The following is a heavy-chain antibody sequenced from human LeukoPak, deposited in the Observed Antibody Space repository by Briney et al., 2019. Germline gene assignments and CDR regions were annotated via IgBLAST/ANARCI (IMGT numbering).Heavy chain of an antibody. CDR3: ARDRPNIDTTGYYSRHDAFDI. V-gene: IGHV4-34*01. CDR1: GGSFSGYY. J-gene: IGHJ3*02. D-gene: IGHD3-22*01. CDR2: INHSGST. Sequence: MASETLSLTCAVYGGSFSGYYWSWIRQPPGKGLEWIGEINHSGSTNYNPSLKSRVTISVDTSKNQFSLKLSSVTAADTAVYYCARDRPNIDTTGYYSRHDAFDIWGQGTMVTVSS.